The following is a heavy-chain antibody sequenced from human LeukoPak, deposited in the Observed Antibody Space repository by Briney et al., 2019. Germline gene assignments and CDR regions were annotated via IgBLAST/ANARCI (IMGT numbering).Heavy chain of an antibody. CDR1: GGSFSDYY. CDR3: ARGAPGY. CDR2: INHSGST. V-gene: IGHV4-34*01. Sequence: PSETLSLTCAVYGGSFSDYYWTWIRQPPGKGLEWIGEINHSGSTNYNPSLKSRVTISVDTSKNQFSLKLNSVTAADTAVYFCARGAPGYWGQGYPGHRLL. J-gene: IGHJ4*02.